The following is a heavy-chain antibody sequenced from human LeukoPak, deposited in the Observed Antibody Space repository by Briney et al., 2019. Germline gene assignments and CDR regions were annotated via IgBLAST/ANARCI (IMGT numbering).Heavy chain of an antibody. CDR2: INAGTGNT. D-gene: IGHD2-8*01. J-gene: IGHJ4*02. CDR1: GFTFTSYA. V-gene: IGHV1-3*01. Sequence: ASVKVSCKASGFTFTSYAMHWVRQAPGQGLEWMGWINAGTGNTKYSQKFQGRVTITRDTSASTAYMELSRLRSDDTAVYYCARDRGCTNGVCPSPLDYWGQGTLVTVSS. CDR3: ARDRGCTNGVCPSPLDY.